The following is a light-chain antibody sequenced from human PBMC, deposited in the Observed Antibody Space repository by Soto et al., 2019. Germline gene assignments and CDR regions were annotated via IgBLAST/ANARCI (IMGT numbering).Light chain of an antibody. J-gene: IGKJ1*01. CDR2: GAS. Sequence: ENVLTQSPGTLSLSPGERATLSCRASQSVSSNFLAWYQQKPGQAPRLLIYGASNRATGIPDRFSGSGSGTDFTLTISRLEPEDFAVYYCQQYDSSPRTFGQGTKL. V-gene: IGKV3-20*01. CDR3: QQYDSSPRT. CDR1: QSVSSNF.